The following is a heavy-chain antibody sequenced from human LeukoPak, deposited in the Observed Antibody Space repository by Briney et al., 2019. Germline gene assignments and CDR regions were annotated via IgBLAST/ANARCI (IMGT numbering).Heavy chain of an antibody. Sequence: GGSLRLSCGASGFTFSIHRMHWVRQAPGEAPACVARITSDGGSAVYADSVRGSFTLSRDNSKSTLFLQMDSLRAEETAVYYCVRLRVVEGSGFYPDHWGQGTLVTVSS. D-gene: IGHD6-25*01. CDR3: VRLRVVEGSGFYPDH. J-gene: IGHJ4*02. CDR2: ITSDGGSA. V-gene: IGHV3-74*01. CDR1: GFTFSIHR.